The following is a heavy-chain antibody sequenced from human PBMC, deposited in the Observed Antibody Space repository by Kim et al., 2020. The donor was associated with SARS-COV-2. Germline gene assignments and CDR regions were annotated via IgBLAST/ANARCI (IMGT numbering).Heavy chain of an antibody. V-gene: IGHV3-53*01. Sequence: GRCTISRDNSKNTRYLQMNSLRAEDTAVYYCARGGIAFFTMVRTGGYFDYWGQGTLVTVSS. J-gene: IGHJ4*02. D-gene: IGHD3-10*01. CDR3: ARGGIAFFTMVRTGGYFDY.